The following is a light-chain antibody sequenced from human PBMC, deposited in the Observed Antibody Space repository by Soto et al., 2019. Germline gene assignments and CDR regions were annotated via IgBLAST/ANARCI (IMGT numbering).Light chain of an antibody. CDR2: EVS. V-gene: IGLV2-8*01. J-gene: IGLJ1*01. CDR3: SSYAGSNIYV. CDR1: SSDVGGYNY. Sequence: LTQPPSASVSPGQSVTISCTGTSSDVGGYNYVSWYQQHPGKAPKLMIYEVSKRPSGVPDRFSGSKSGNTASLTVSGLQAEDEADYYCSSYAGSNIYVFGTGAKVTVL.